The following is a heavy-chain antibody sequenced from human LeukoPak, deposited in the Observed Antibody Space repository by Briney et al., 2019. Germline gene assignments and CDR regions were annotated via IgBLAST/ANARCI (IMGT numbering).Heavy chain of an antibody. J-gene: IGHJ6*02. Sequence: GGSLRLSCAASGFTVSSNYMSWVRQAQGKGLEWVSVIYSGGSTYYADSVKGRFTISRDNSKNTLYLQMNSLRAEDTAVYYCARDKYYGSGSYYYYYGMDVWGQGTTVTVSS. V-gene: IGHV3-53*01. CDR1: GFTVSSNY. D-gene: IGHD3-10*01. CDR2: IYSGGST. CDR3: ARDKYYGSGSYYYYYGMDV.